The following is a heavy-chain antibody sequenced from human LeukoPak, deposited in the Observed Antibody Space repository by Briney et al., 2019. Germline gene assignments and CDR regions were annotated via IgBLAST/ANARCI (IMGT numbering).Heavy chain of an antibody. V-gene: IGHV4-34*01. D-gene: IGHD3-22*01. Sequence: SETLSLTCAVYGGSFSGCYWSWIRQPPGKGLEWIGEINHSGSTNYNPSLKSRVTISVDTSKNQFSLKLSSVTAADTAVYYCARGMYYYDSSGYYYAKPGFDYWGQGTLVTVSS. J-gene: IGHJ4*02. CDR1: GGSFSGCY. CDR3: ARGMYYYDSSGYYYAKPGFDY. CDR2: INHSGST.